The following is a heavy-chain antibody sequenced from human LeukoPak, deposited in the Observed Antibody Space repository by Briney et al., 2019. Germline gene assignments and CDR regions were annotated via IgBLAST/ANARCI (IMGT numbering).Heavy chain of an antibody. D-gene: IGHD2-21*02. CDR2: IIPILHTA. J-gene: IGHJ4*02. V-gene: IGHV1-69*13. Sequence: SVKVSCKASGGTFSTFALSWVRQAPGQGLDWMGGIIPILHTANYAQKFQGRVTVTADESTSTAYMELSSLRSEDTAVYYCATSPTSDSPGYWGQGTLVTGSS. CDR1: GGTFSTFA. CDR3: ATSPTSDSPGY.